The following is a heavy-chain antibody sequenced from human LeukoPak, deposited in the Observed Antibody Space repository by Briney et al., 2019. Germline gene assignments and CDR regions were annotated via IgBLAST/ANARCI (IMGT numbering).Heavy chain of an antibody. J-gene: IGHJ4*02. CDR1: GFTFSSYA. Sequence: PGGSLRLSCAASGFTFSSYAMSWVRQAPGKGLEWVSAISGSGGSTYYADSVKGRFTISRDNSKNTLYLQMNSLRAEDTAVYYCAKCRRDSIFGVVILYYFDYWGQGTLVTVSS. CDR2: ISGSGGST. D-gene: IGHD3-3*01. CDR3: AKCRRDSIFGVVILYYFDY. V-gene: IGHV3-23*01.